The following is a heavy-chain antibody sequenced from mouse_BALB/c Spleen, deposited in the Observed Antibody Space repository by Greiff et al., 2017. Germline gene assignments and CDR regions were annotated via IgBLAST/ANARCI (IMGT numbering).Heavy chain of an antibody. CDR3: ARPYYGSSYWYFDG. CDR1: GYNFTSYW. J-gene: IGHJ1*01. V-gene: IGHV1-87*01. Sequence: QVQLQQSGAELARPGASVKLSCKASGYNFTSYWMQWVKQRPGQGLEWIGAIYPGDGDTRYTQKFKGKATLTADKSSSTAYMQLSSLASEDSAVYYCARPYYGSSYWYFDGWGAGATVTVSS. D-gene: IGHD1-1*01. CDR2: IYPGDGDT.